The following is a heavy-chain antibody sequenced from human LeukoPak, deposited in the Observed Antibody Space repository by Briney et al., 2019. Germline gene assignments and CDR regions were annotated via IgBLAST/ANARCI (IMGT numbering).Heavy chain of an antibody. CDR2: IYSSGST. J-gene: IGHJ4*01. CDR1: DDSISTYY. D-gene: IGHD6-19*01. Sequence: PSETLSLTCTVSDDSISTYYWSWIRRPPGRGLEWIGYIYSSGSTMYNPSLKSRVTISVDTSKKQLSLKLSTVTAADTALYYCARAKKAVAGFFDYWGHGTLVTVSS. V-gene: IGHV4-59*01. CDR3: ARAKKAVAGFFDY.